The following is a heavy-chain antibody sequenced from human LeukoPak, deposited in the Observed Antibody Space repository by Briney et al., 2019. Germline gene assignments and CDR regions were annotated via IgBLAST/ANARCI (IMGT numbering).Heavy chain of an antibody. CDR2: ARIKVDGYIT. Sequence: GRSLRLSCAASGFTFSDHYMDWVCQAPGQGLGWVGRARIKVDGYITQYAASVKGRFTISKDDSTASLYLQMTSLSADDTAVYYCVRGYNSFDYWGQGTLVTVSS. CDR3: VRGYNSFDY. CDR1: GFTFSDHY. D-gene: IGHD3-22*01. J-gene: IGHJ4*02. V-gene: IGHV3-72*01.